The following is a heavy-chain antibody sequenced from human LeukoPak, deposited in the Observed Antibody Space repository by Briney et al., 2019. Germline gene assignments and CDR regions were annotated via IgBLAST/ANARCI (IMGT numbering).Heavy chain of an antibody. D-gene: IGHD5-12*01. CDR3: ARSPSTYGGYFVY. CDR1: GFTFSSYW. J-gene: IGHJ4*02. Sequence: GGSPRLSCAASGFTFSSYWMSWVRQAPGKGLEWVANIKQDGSEKYYVDSVKGRFTISRDNAKNSLYLQMNSLRAEDTAVYYCARSPSTYGGYFVYWGQGTLVTVSS. CDR2: IKQDGSEK. V-gene: IGHV3-7*01.